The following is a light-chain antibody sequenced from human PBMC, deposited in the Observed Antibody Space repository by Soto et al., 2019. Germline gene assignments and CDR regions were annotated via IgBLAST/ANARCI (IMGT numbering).Light chain of an antibody. Sequence: DIQFTQSPSFLSASVVARVTLXFLASQGISNYLAWYQQKPGKAPNLLIHTASTLQSGVPPRFSGSGSGTDFTLTISSLQAEDFATYYCLQDYTYPRTFGGGTKVDIK. CDR1: QGISNY. J-gene: IGKJ4*01. CDR3: LQDYTYPRT. CDR2: TAS. V-gene: IGKV1-9*01.